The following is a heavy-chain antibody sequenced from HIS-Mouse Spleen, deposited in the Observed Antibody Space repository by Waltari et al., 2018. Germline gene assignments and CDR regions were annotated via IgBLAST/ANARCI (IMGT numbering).Heavy chain of an antibody. V-gene: IGHV4-39*07. CDR3: AREIPYSSSWYDWYFDL. Sequence: QLQLQESGPGLVKPSETLSLTCTVSGCSISSSSYYWGCIRQPPGKGLELIGSIYYSGSTYYNPSLKSRVTISVDTSKNQFSLKLSSVTAADTAVYYCAREIPYSSSWYDWYFDLWGRGTLVTVSS. D-gene: IGHD6-13*01. J-gene: IGHJ2*01. CDR2: IYYSGST. CDR1: GCSISSSSYY.